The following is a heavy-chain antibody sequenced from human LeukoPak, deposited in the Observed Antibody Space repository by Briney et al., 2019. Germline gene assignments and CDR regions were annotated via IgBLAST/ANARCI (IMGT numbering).Heavy chain of an antibody. V-gene: IGHV1-2*02. CDR1: GYTFTGYY. CDR3: ASDGTYSSSWYADFQH. CDR2: INPNSGGT. Sequence: ASVKVSCKASGYTFTGYYMHWVRQAPGQGLEWMGWINPNSGGTNYAQKFQGGVTMTRDTSISTAYMELSRLRSDDTAVYYCASDGTYSSSWYADFQHWGQGTLVTVSS. J-gene: IGHJ1*01. D-gene: IGHD6-13*01.